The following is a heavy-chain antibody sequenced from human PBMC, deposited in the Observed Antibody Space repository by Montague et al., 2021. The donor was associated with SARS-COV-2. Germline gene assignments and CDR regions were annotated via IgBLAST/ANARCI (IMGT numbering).Heavy chain of an antibody. J-gene: IGHJ4*02. CDR2: INHGGIT. CDR1: GGSFNDYY. D-gene: IGHD3-22*01. Sequence: SETLSLTCAVYGGSFNDYYWSWIRQPPGKGLEWIGEINHGGITNYSPSLKSRVTISAGTSKNQFSLKLKSVTAADTANYCCARGHQGVAMIVVVMIGAEYYFDYGGQGSLVTVSS. CDR3: ARGHQGVAMIVVVMIGAEYYFDY. V-gene: IGHV4-34*01.